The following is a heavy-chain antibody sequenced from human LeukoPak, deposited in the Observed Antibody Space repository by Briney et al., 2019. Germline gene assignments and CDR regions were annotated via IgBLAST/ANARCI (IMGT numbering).Heavy chain of an antibody. CDR3: AREPRGYYDSSGYYTNWYFDL. D-gene: IGHD3-22*01. CDR1: GGSISSYY. V-gene: IGHV4-4*07. Sequence: SETLSLTCTVSGGSISSYYWSWIRQPAGKGLEWIGRIYTSGSTNYNPSLKSRVTMSVDTFKNQFSLKLSSVTAADTAVYYCAREPRGYYDSSGYYTNWYFDLWGRGTLVTVSS. CDR2: IYTSGST. J-gene: IGHJ2*01.